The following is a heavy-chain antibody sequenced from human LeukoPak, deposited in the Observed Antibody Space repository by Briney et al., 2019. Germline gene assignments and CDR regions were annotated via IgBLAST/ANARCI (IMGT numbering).Heavy chain of an antibody. V-gene: IGHV3-23*01. CDR3: AKMKGHPLPKYYMDV. CDR2: ISGSGDNT. J-gene: IGHJ6*01. CDR1: GFTFSAFA. Sequence: GGSLRLSCAASGFTFSAFAMSWVRRTPGKGREWVSVISGSGDNTLYADSVKGRFTISRDNSKNTLYLEMNSLRAEDTAIYYCAKMKGHPLPKYYMDVWGQGTTVTVSS. D-gene: IGHD1-26*01.